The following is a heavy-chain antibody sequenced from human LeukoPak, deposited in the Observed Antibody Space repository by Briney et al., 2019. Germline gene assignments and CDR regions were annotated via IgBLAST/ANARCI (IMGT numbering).Heavy chain of an antibody. V-gene: IGHV1-2*02. CDR2: INPNSGGT. CDR3: ASEYKYDSSGANAFDI. CDR1: GYTFTGYF. Sequence: GASVKVSCKASGYTFTGYFMHWERQAPGQGLEWMGWINPNSGGTKYAQKFQGRVTMTRDTSSSTAYMELSSLRSADTAVYYCASEYKYDSSGANAFDIWGQGTMVTVSS. D-gene: IGHD3-22*01. J-gene: IGHJ3*02.